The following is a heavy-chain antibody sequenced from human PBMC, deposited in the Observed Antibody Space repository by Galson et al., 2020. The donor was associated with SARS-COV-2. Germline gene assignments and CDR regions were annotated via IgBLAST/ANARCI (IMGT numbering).Heavy chain of an antibody. V-gene: IGHV5-10-1*01. CDR2: IDPSDSYT. Sequence: HGESLKISCKGSGYSFTSYWISWVRQMPGKGLEWMGRIDPSDSYTNYSPSFQGHVTISADKSISTAYLQWSSLKASDTAMYYCARELAAAGTSYYYGMDVWGQGTTVTVSS. D-gene: IGHD6-13*01. CDR1: GYSFTSYW. J-gene: IGHJ6*02. CDR3: ARELAAAGTSYYYGMDV.